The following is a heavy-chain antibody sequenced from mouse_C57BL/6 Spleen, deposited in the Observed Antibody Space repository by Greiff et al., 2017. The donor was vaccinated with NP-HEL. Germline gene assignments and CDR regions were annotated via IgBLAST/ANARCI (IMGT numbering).Heavy chain of an antibody. D-gene: IGHD1-1*01. CDR3: ARHGGSSPYYAMDY. J-gene: IGHJ4*01. Sequence: VMLVESGPGLVAPSQRLSITCTVSGFSFTSYGVHWVRQPPGKGLEWLVVIWSDGSTTYNSALKSRLSISKDNSKSQVFLKMNSLQTDDTAMYYCARHGGSSPYYAMDYWGQGTSVTVSS. CDR2: IWSDGST. V-gene: IGHV2-6-1*01. CDR1: GFSFTSYG.